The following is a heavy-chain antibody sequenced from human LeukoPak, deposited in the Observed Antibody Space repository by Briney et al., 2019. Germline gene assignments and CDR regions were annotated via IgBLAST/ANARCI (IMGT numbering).Heavy chain of an antibody. CDR2: ISYDGSNK. V-gene: IGHV3-30-3*01. CDR3: ARDRSTQLYGPLDY. J-gene: IGHJ4*02. CDR1: GFTFSSYA. Sequence: GGSLRLSCAASGFTFSSYAMHWVRQAPGKGLEWVPVISYDGSNKYYADSVKGRFTISRDNSKNTLYLQMNSLRAEDTAVYYCARDRSTQLYGPLDYWGQGTLVTVSS. D-gene: IGHD6-6*01.